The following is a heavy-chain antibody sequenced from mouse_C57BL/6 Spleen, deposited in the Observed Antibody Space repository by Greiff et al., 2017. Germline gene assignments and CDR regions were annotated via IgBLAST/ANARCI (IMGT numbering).Heavy chain of an antibody. V-gene: IGHV1-80*01. D-gene: IGHD1-1*01. CDR2: IYPGDGDT. J-gene: IGHJ2*01. Sequence: QVQLQQSGAELVKPGASVKISCKASGYAFSSYWMNWVKQRPGKGLEWIGQIYPGDGDTNYNGKFKGKATLTADKASSTAYMQLRSLTSEDSAVYFCARSPVLLRDYWGQGTTLTVSS. CDR3: ARSPVLLRDY. CDR1: GYAFSSYW.